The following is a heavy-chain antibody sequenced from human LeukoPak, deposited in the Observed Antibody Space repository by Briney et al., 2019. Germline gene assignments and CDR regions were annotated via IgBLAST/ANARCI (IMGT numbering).Heavy chain of an antibody. V-gene: IGHV4-34*01. J-gene: IGHJ4*02. D-gene: IGHD4-23*01. Sequence: PSETLSLTCAVYGGSFSGYYWSWIRQPPGKGLEWIGEINHSGSTNYNPSLKSRVTISVDTSKNQFSLKLGSVTAADTAVYYCARGGLHGGNSSNTPLGYWGQGTLVTVSS. CDR3: ARGGLHGGNSSNTPLGY. CDR2: INHSGST. CDR1: GGSFSGYY.